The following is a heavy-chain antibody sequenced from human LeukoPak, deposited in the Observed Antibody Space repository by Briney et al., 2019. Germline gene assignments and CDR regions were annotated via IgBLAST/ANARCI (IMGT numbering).Heavy chain of an antibody. CDR1: GFTVSSNY. CDR2: MYSGGST. J-gene: IGHJ4*02. CDR3: AREGIAVAGTSIDY. Sequence: PGGSLRLSCAASGFTVSSNYMSWVRQAPGKGLEWVSVMYSGGSTYYADSVKGRFTISRDNSKNTLYLQMNSLRAEDAAVYYCAREGIAVAGTSIDYWGREPWSPSPQ. V-gene: IGHV3-66*01. D-gene: IGHD6-19*01.